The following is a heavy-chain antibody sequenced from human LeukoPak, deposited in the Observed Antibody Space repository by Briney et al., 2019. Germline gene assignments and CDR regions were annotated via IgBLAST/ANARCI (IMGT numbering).Heavy chain of an antibody. CDR1: GFTLSSYA. Sequence: PGGSLRLSCAASGFTLSSYAMSWVRQGPGKGLVWVSRINSDGTTTTYADAVKGRFTISRDNDKNTLYLQMNSLTADDTAIYYCARGDCSGESCYSIDYWGQGTLVIVSS. CDR2: INSDGTTT. D-gene: IGHD2-15*01. J-gene: IGHJ4*02. CDR3: ARGDCSGESCYSIDY. V-gene: IGHV3-74*01.